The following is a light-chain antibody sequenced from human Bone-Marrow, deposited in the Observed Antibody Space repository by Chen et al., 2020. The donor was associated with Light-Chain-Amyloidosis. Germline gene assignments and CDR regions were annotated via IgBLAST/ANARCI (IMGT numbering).Light chain of an antibody. CDR3: QSADSSGTYEVI. V-gene: IGLV3-25*03. Sequence: SYELTQPPSGSVSPGQTARITCSGDDLPTKYAYWYQQKPGQAPVLVIHRDTERPSGISGRFSGSSSGTTATLTISGVQAEDEADYHCQSADSSGTYEVIFGGGTKLTVL. J-gene: IGLJ2*01. CDR2: RDT. CDR1: DLPTKY.